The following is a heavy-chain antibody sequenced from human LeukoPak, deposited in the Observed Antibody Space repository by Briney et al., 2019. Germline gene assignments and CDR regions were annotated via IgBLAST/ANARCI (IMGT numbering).Heavy chain of an antibody. CDR2: ISGSGGST. CDR3: AKDFAVAGPPYYFDY. Sequence: GGSLRLSCAASGFTFSTYSMNWVRQAPGKGLEWVSVISGSGGSTYYADSVKGRFTISRDNSKNTLYLQMNSLRAEDTAVYYCAKDFAVAGPPYYFDYWGQGTLVTVSS. V-gene: IGHV3-23*01. CDR1: GFTFSTYS. D-gene: IGHD6-19*01. J-gene: IGHJ4*02.